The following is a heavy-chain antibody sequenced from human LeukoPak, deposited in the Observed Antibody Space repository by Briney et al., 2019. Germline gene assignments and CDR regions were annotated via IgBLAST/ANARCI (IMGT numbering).Heavy chain of an antibody. CDR1: GFTFSSYA. Sequence: GGSLRLSCAASGFTFSSYAMSWVRQAPGKGLEWVSAISGSGGSTYYADSVKGRFTISRDNSKNTLYLQMNSLRAEDTAVYYCAKDWDSREDYYDSSGYQGGLGPFDYWGQGTLVTVSS. J-gene: IGHJ4*02. V-gene: IGHV3-23*01. CDR2: ISGSGGST. D-gene: IGHD3-22*01. CDR3: AKDWDSREDYYDSSGYQGGLGPFDY.